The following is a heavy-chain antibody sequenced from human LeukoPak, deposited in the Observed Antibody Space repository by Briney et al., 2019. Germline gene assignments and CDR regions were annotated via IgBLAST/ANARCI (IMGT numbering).Heavy chain of an antibody. D-gene: IGHD1-26*01. CDR1: GGSLSSYY. Sequence: SETLSLTCTVSGGSLSSYYWSWIRQPPGKGLEWIGYIYYSGSTNYNPSLKSRVTISVDTSKNQFSLKLSSVTAADTVVYYCARVSGGYMAYYFDYWGQGTLVTVSS. CDR2: IYYSGST. CDR3: ARVSGGYMAYYFDY. V-gene: IGHV4-59*01. J-gene: IGHJ4*02.